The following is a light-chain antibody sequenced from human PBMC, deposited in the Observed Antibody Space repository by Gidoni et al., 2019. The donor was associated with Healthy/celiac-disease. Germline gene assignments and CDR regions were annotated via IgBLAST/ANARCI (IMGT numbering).Light chain of an antibody. CDR2: AAS. Sequence: DIQMTQSPYSLSASVGDRVTITCRASQSIISYLNWYQQKPGKAPKLLIYAASSLQSGVPSRFSGSGSGTDFTLTISSLQPEDFATYYCQQSYSTPYTFGQGTKLEI. CDR1: QSIISY. V-gene: IGKV1-39*01. J-gene: IGKJ2*01. CDR3: QQSYSTPYT.